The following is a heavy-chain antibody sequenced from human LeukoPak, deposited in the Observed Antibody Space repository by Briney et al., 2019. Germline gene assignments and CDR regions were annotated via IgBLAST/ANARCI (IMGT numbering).Heavy chain of an antibody. CDR1: GGSISSYY. CDR2: IYYSGST. Sequence: SETLSLTCTVSGGSISSYYWSWIRQPPGKGLEWIGYIYYSGSTNYNPSLKSRVTISVDTSKNQFSLKLSSVTAADTVVYYCARSLDSSSWYGDGLDYWGQGTLVTVSS. CDR3: ARSLDSSSWYGDGLDY. J-gene: IGHJ4*02. V-gene: IGHV4-59*08. D-gene: IGHD6-13*01.